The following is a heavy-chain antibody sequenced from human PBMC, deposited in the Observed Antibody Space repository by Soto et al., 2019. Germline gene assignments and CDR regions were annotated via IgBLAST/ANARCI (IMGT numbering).Heavy chain of an antibody. Sequence: ASVKVSCKTSGYTFTEYDINWVRQAPGQGLEYMGWVSPENRNAGYAPQFRGRVSMTADTSINTVYLELTTLTYEDTAVYYREVTTGYWGQGTMVPSPQ. CDR2: VSPENRNA. D-gene: IGHD4-17*01. CDR1: GYTFTEYD. J-gene: IGHJ4*02. CDR3: EVTTGY. V-gene: IGHV1-8*01.